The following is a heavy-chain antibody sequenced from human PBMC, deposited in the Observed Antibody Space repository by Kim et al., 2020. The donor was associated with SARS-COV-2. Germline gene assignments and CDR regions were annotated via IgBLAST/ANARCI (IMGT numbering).Heavy chain of an antibody. CDR2: IYPTGPT. Sequence: SETLSLTCSVSGDSISNPYYWNWIRQSAEMRLEWIGRIYPTGPTYYNPSLKSRLTMSVDTSKNQVSLTLTSVTAADSAIYYCARARYYDMHGFDYWGQGSPVTVSS. CDR3: ARARYYDMHGFDY. CDR1: GDSISNPYY. D-gene: IGHD3-16*01. V-gene: IGHV4-4*07. J-gene: IGHJ4*01.